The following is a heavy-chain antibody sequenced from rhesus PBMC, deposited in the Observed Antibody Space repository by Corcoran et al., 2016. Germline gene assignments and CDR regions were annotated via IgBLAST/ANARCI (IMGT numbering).Heavy chain of an antibody. CDR1: GYSISSGYG. V-gene: IGHV4-127*01. J-gene: IGHJ4*01. D-gene: IGHD3-16*01. CDR2: IGGSSGST. CDR3: ARGAYSGSLDY. Sequence: QVQLQESGPGLVKPSETLSLTCAVSGYSISSGYGWSWIRQPPGKGLEWIGYIGGSSGSTDYNPSLKGRVTISNDTSKTQFSLKLSSVTAADTAVYYCARGAYSGSLDYWGQGVLGTVSS.